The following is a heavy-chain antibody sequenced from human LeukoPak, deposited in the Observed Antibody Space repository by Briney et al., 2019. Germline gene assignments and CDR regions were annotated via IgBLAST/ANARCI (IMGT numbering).Heavy chain of an antibody. D-gene: IGHD3-10*02. V-gene: IGHV3-21*01. CDR3: AELGITMIGGV. J-gene: IGHJ6*04. CDR1: GFTFNSYS. Sequence: GGSLRLSCAASGFTFNSYSMNWFRQAPGKGLEWVSSISSSSRFIYYADSVKGRFTISRDNAKNSLYLQMNSLRVEDTAVYYCAELGITMIGGVWGKGTTVTISS. CDR2: ISSSSRFI.